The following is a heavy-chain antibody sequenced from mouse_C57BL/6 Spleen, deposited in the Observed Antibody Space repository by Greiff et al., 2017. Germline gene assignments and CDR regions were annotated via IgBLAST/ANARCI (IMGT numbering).Heavy chain of an antibody. J-gene: IGHJ3*01. CDR1: GYTFTDYS. CDR3: AREGDSSGWFAY. V-gene: IGHV1-76*01. Sequence: VQLQQSGAELVRPGASVKLSCKASGYTFTDYSINWVKQRPGQGLEWIARIYPGSGTTYYKEKFKGKATLTAEKSSSTAYMQLSSLTSEDSAVYFCAREGDSSGWFAYWGQGTLVTVSA. D-gene: IGHD3-2*02. CDR2: IYPGSGTT.